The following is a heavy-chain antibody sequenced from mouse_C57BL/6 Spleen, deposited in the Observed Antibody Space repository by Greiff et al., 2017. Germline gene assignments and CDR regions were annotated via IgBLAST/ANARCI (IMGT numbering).Heavy chain of an antibody. V-gene: IGHV1-85*01. J-gene: IGHJ2*01. Sequence: QVQLQQSGPELVKPGASVKLSCKASGYTFTSYDINWVKQRPGQGLEWIGWIYPRDGSTKYNEKFKGKATLTVDTSSSTAYMELHSLTSEDSAVYFCEREYGSSYEGNYFDYWGQGTTLTVSS. CDR3: EREYGSSYEGNYFDY. D-gene: IGHD1-1*01. CDR2: IYPRDGST. CDR1: GYTFTSYD.